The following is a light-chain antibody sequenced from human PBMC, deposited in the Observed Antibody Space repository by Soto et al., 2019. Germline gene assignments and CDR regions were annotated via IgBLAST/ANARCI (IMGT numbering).Light chain of an antibody. CDR2: EVS. CDR1: SSDVGSYDR. Sequence: QSVLTQPPSVSGSPGQSVTISCTGTSSDVGSYDRVSWYQQPPGTAPKLMISEVSNRPSGVPDRFSGSKSGNTASLTISGLQAEDEADYYCCSYTSSSTWVFGGGTKLTVL. J-gene: IGLJ2*01. CDR3: CSYTSSSTWV. V-gene: IGLV2-18*02.